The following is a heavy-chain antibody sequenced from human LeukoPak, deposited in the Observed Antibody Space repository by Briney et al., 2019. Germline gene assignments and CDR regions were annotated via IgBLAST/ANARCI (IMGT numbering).Heavy chain of an antibody. CDR3: ARGSPSRYCSGGSCYSYAFDI. CDR2: INHSGST. J-gene: IGHJ3*02. D-gene: IGHD2-15*01. CDR1: GGSFSGYY. V-gene: IGHV4-34*01. Sequence: SETLSLTCAVYGGSFSGYYWSWIRQPPGKGLEWIGEINHSGSTNYNPSLKSRVTISVDTSKNEFSLKLSSVTAADTAVYYCARGSPSRYCSGGSCYSYAFDIWGQGTMVTVSS.